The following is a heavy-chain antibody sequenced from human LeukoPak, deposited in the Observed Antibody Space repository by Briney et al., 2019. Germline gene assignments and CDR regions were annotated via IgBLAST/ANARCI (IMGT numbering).Heavy chain of an antibody. D-gene: IGHD1-26*01. CDR3: ARELGFYYYMDV. J-gene: IGHJ6*03. CDR2: IYTSGST. V-gene: IGHV4-61*02. Sequence: SETLSLTCTVSGGFISSGSYYWSWIRQPAGKGLEWIGRIYTSGSTNYNPSLKSRVTISVDTSKNQFSLKLSSVTAADTAVYYCARELGFYYYMDVWGKGTTVTISS. CDR1: GGFISSGSYY.